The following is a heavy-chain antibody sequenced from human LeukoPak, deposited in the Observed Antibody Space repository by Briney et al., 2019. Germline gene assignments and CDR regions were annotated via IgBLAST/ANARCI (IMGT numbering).Heavy chain of an antibody. CDR1: GGSISSGDYY. J-gene: IGHJ5*02. CDR3: ARGIVLMVYALAPRSGFDP. D-gene: IGHD2-8*01. CDR2: IYYSGST. V-gene: IGHV4-30-4*08. Sequence: PSQTLSLTCTVSGGSISSGDYYWSWIRQPPGKGLEWIGYIYYSGSTYYNPSLKSRVTISVDTSKNQSSLKLSSVTAADTAVYYCARGIVLMVYALAPRSGFDPWGQGTLVTVSS.